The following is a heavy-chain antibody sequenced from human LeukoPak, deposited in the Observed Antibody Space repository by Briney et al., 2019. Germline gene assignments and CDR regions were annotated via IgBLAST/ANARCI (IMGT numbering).Heavy chain of an antibody. J-gene: IGHJ4*02. D-gene: IGHD3-10*01. CDR1: GFAFSRYW. Sequence: GGSLRLSCAASGFAFSRYWMSWVRQAPGKGLEWVANIKEDGTVKYYVESVKGRFTVSRDNAKNSLYLQMNSLRAEDTAVYYCAASITMFDYWGQGTLVTVSS. CDR2: IKEDGTVK. CDR3: AASITMFDY. V-gene: IGHV3-7*02.